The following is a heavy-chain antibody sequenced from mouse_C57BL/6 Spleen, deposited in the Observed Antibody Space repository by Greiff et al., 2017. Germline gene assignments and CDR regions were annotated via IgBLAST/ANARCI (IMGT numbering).Heavy chain of an antibody. J-gene: IGHJ2*01. D-gene: IGHD2-5*01. Sequence: QVQLQQPGAELVMPGASVKLSCKASGYTFTSYWMHWVKQRPGLGLEWIGEIDPSDSYTNYNQKFKGKSTLTVDKSSSTAYMQLRSLTSEDSAVYYCASPGQYSNYYFDYWGQGTTLTVSS. CDR3: ASPGQYSNYYFDY. V-gene: IGHV1-69*01. CDR2: IDPSDSYT. CDR1: GYTFTSYW.